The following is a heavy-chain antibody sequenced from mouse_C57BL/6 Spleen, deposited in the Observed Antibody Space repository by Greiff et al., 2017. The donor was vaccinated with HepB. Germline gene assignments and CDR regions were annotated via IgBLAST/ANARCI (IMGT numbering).Heavy chain of an antibody. D-gene: IGHD1-1*01. Sequence: QVHVKQPGAELVRPGSSVKLSCKASGYTFTSYWMHWVKQRPIQGLEWIGNIDPSDSETHYNQKFKDKATLTVDKSSSTAYMQLSSLTSEDSAVYYCARHYGSPFDYWGQGTTLTVSS. CDR3: ARHYGSPFDY. V-gene: IGHV1-52*01. CDR2: IDPSDSET. J-gene: IGHJ2*01. CDR1: GYTFTSYW.